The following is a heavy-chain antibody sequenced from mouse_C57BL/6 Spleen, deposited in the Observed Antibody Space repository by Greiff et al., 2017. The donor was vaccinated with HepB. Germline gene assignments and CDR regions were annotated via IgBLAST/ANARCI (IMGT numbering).Heavy chain of an antibody. Sequence: ESGPGLVKPSQSLSLTCSVTGYSITSGYYWNWIRQFPGNKLEWMGYISYDGSNNYNPSLKNRISITRDTSKNQFFLKLNSVTTEDTATYYCASSDYYGSSYFDYWGQGTTLTVSS. CDR2: ISYDGSN. J-gene: IGHJ2*01. CDR3: ASSDYYGSSYFDY. V-gene: IGHV3-6*01. D-gene: IGHD1-1*01. CDR1: GYSITSGYY.